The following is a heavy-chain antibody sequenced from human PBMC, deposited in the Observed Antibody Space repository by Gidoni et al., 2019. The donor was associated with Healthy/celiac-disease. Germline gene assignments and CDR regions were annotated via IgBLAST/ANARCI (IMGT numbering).Heavy chain of an antibody. V-gene: IGHV4-34*01. J-gene: IGHJ5*02. Sequence: QVQLQQWGAGLLKPSETLSITCAVYGGSFSGYYLRWIRQPPGKGLEWIGEINHSGSTNYTPSLKSRVTISVDTSKNQFSLKLSSVTAADTAVYYCARGRIYSGSEGRWFDPWGQGTLVTVSS. CDR3: ARGRIYSGSEGRWFDP. CDR1: GGSFSGYY. CDR2: INHSGST. D-gene: IGHD5-12*01.